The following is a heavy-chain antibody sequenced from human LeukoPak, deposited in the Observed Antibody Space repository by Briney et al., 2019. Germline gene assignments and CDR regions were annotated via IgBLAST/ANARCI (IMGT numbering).Heavy chain of an antibody. D-gene: IGHD5-18*01. CDR3: ARDFNDLRHLVDTAMIDY. CDR2: ISSSGSTI. Sequence: PGGSLRLSCAASGFTFSSYEMNWVRQAPGKGLEWVSYISSSGSTIYYADSVKGRFTISRDNAKNSLYLQMNSLRAEDTAVCYCARDFNDLRHLVDTAMIDYWGQGTLVTVSS. CDR1: GFTFSSYE. V-gene: IGHV3-48*03. J-gene: IGHJ4*02.